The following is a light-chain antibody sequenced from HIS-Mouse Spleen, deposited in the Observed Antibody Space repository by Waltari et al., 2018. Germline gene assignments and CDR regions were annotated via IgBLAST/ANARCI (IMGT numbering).Light chain of an antibody. CDR2: EDT. CDR1: ALPKQY. J-gene: IGLJ2*01. CDR3: YSTDSSGNHRV. V-gene: IGLV3-10*01. Sequence: SYELTQPPSVSVSPGQTARITCSGDALPKQYAYWYQQKSGQAPVLVIYEDTKRPSGSPWRFAGSSSGTMATLTISGAQVEDEADYYCYSTDSSGNHRVFGGGTKLTVL.